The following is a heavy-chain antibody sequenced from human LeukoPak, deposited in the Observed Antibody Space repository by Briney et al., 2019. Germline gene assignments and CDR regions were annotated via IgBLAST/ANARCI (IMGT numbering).Heavy chain of an antibody. V-gene: IGHV4-59*01. D-gene: IGHD3-22*01. CDR2: IYDSGST. J-gene: IGHJ4*02. CDR3: ARVIYYYDSSGYYTYYFDY. Sequence: SETLSLTRAVSGGSISSYSWSWIRQPPGKGLEWIGYIYDSGSTNYNPSLKSRVTISVATSKNQFSLKLSSVAAADTAVYYCARVIYYYDSSGYYTYYFDYWGQGTLVTVSS. CDR1: GGSISSYS.